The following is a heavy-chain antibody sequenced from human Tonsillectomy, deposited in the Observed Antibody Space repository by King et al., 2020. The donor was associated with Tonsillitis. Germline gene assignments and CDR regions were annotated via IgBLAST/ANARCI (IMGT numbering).Heavy chain of an antibody. CDR1: GHTFTGYY. D-gene: IGHD1/OR15-1a*01. CDR2: INPNSGGT. V-gene: IGHV1-2*02. J-gene: IGHJ4*02. Sequence: VQLVESGAEVKKPGASVKVSCTASGHTFTGYYIHWVRQAPGHGLEWMGWINPNSGGTNYAQKFQGRVTMTRDTSINTAYMELSSLRSDDTAVFYCATLEHFDYWGQGTLVTVSS. CDR3: ATLEHFDY.